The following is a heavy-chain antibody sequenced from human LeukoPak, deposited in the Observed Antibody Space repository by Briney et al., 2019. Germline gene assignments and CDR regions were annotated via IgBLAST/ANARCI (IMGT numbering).Heavy chain of an antibody. D-gene: IGHD5-24*01. V-gene: IGHV3-48*03. CDR3: ARDSLKNGYNYDYFDY. CDR1: GFTFSAYG. CDR2: ISRSGATI. Sequence: PGGSLRLSCAASGFTFSAYGMNWVRQAPGKGLEWVSYISRSGATIYYADSEKGRFTISRDNSKNILYLQMNSLTAEDTAVYYCARDSLKNGYNYDYFDYWGQGTLVTVSS. J-gene: IGHJ4*02.